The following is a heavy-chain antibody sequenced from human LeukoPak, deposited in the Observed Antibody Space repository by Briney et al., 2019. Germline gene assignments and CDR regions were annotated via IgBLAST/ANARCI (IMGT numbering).Heavy chain of an antibody. CDR3: GRALGSPLDY. Sequence: GGSLRLSCAASGFSFSSDWMHWVRQVPGEGLVWVSRMNSDGSSTAYADSVKGRFTISRDNAKNTLYLQMNSLRVEDTAVYYCGRALGSPLDYWGQGTLVTVSS. CDR2: MNSDGSST. D-gene: IGHD1-26*01. J-gene: IGHJ4*02. V-gene: IGHV3-74*01. CDR1: GFSFSSDW.